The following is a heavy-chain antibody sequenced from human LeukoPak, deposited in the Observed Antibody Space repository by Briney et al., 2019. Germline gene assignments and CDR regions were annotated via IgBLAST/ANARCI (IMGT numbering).Heavy chain of an antibody. V-gene: IGHV3-23*01. J-gene: IGHJ3*01. CDR3: TTSHRGV. D-gene: IGHD1-14*01. CDR2: ISGSGGST. Sequence: PGGSLRLSCAASGFTFSSYAMSWVRQAPGKGLEWVSAISGSGGSTYYADSVKGRSTISRDNSKNTLYLQMNSLKTEDTAVYYCTTSHRGVWGQGTMVTVSS. CDR1: GFTFSSYA.